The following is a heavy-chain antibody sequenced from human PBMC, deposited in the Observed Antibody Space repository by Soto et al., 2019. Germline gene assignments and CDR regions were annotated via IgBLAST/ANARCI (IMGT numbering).Heavy chain of an antibody. D-gene: IGHD5-18*01. Sequence: ASVKVSCKASGYTFTSYAMHWVRQAPGQRLEWMGWINAGNGNTKYSQKFQGRVTITRDASASTAYMELSSLRSEDTAVYYCATEDTAMASYYFDYWGQGTLVTVSS. J-gene: IGHJ4*02. V-gene: IGHV1-3*01. CDR3: ATEDTAMASYYFDY. CDR1: GYTFTSYA. CDR2: INAGNGNT.